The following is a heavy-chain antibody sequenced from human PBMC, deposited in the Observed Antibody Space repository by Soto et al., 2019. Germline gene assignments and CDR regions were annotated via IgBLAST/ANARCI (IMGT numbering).Heavy chain of an antibody. D-gene: IGHD6-25*01. CDR1: GFTFSEYS. J-gene: IGHJ4*02. V-gene: IGHV3-64D*06. CDR2: ISSDGDIT. Sequence: GSLRLSCSASGFTFSEYSMHWVRQAPGKGLQYVSTISSDGDITYYADSVKGRFTISRDNSKNTLYLQMNSLRADDTAVYYCSSAVDYWGQGTLVTVSS. CDR3: SSAVDY.